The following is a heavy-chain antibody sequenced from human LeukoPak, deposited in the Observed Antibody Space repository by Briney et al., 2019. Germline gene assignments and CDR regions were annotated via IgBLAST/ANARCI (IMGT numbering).Heavy chain of an antibody. CDR1: GYTFTRYY. D-gene: IGHD3-22*01. V-gene: IGHV1-46*01. J-gene: IGHJ4*02. Sequence: ASVKVSCKASGYTFTRYYMHWVRQAPGQGLEWMGIISPSGASTSYAQKFQGRVTMTRDTSISTAYMELSRLRSDDTAVYYCARDPYDSSSYYYSYFDYWGQGTLVTVSS. CDR3: ARDPYDSSSYYYSYFDY. CDR2: ISPSGAST.